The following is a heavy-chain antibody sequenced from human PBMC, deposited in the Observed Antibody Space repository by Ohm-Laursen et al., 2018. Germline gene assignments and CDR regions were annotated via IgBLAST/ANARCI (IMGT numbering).Heavy chain of an antibody. D-gene: IGHD3-16*02. Sequence: PSDTLSLTCSVSGGSISSYFWSWIRQPAGKGLEWIGRIYTTGSTNYNPSLKSRVTMSVDTSKNQFSLKLSSVTAADTAVYYCARDPSLAHWGQGTLVTVSS. CDR3: ARDPSLAH. CDR1: GGSISSYF. CDR2: IYTTGST. V-gene: IGHV4-4*07. J-gene: IGHJ4*02.